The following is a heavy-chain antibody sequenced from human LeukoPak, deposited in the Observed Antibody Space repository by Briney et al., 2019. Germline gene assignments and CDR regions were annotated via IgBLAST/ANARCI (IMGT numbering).Heavy chain of an antibody. CDR1: AGSLSTYY. J-gene: IGHJ4*02. CDR3: ARRAPYSYEWSTLDY. Sequence: SQTLSLTCTVSAGSLSTYYWSWIRQPPGKGLEWIGYIYYSGSPNYNPSLKSRATISVDTSKNQFTLNLSGVTATDTAVYYCARRAPYSYEWSTLDYWGQGSLVTVSS. V-gene: IGHV4-59*08. D-gene: IGHD5-18*01. CDR2: IYYSGSP.